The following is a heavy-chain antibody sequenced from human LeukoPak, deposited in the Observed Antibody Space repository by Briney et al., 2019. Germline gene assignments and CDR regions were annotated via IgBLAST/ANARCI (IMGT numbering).Heavy chain of an antibody. CDR2: IYYSGST. J-gene: IGHJ6*03. Sequence: SETLSLTCTVSGGSINTGGYYWSWIRQHPGKGLEWIGYIYYSGSTYYGPSLESRLTISVDTSQSHFSLKLSSVTAADTAIYYCARGGSGSYGVYYYMDVWGKGTTVTVSS. CDR1: GGSINTGGYY. CDR3: ARGGSGSYGVYYYMDV. V-gene: IGHV4-31*03. D-gene: IGHD3-10*01.